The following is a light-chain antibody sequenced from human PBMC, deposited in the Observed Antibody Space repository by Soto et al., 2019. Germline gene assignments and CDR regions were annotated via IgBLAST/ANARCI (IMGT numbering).Light chain of an antibody. J-gene: IGLJ1*01. Sequence: QSVLTQPASVSGSPGQSITISCTGTSSDVGGYNYVSWYQQHPGKAPKLMIYEVSNRPSGVSNRFAGSKSVNTASLNISGLQAYYDSDYYCSSYTSSRIDYVFGTGTKLTVL. CDR1: SSDVGGYNY. CDR3: SSYTSSRIDYV. V-gene: IGLV2-14*01. CDR2: EVS.